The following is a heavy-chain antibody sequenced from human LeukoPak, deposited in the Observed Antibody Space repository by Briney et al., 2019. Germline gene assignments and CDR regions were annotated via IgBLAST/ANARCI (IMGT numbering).Heavy chain of an antibody. J-gene: IGHJ4*02. CDR3: AKGAYVIVVVTAIRLDY. V-gene: IGHV3-23*01. CDR1: GFTFSSYA. Sequence: GGSLRLSCAASGFTFSSYAMSWVRQAPGKGLEWVSGISGSGANTFYADSVKGRFTISRDNSKNTLYLQINNMRAEDTAVYYCAKGAYVIVVVTAIRLDYWGQGTLVTVSS. D-gene: IGHD2-21*02. CDR2: ISGSGANT.